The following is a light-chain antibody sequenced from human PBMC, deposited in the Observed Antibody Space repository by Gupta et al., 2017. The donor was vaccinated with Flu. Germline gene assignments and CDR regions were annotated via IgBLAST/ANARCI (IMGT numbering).Light chain of an antibody. CDR1: QTINSNY. CDR2: SVS. Sequence: VLTQSPGTLSLSPGERATLSCTASQTINSNYIAWYQQKPGHAPRLLIYSVSRRAYGIPDRFSGSGSGTDFTLTISRLEPEDFAVYYCQQEDSAPRTFGQGTKVEIK. CDR3: QQEDSAPRT. J-gene: IGKJ1*01. V-gene: IGKV3-20*01.